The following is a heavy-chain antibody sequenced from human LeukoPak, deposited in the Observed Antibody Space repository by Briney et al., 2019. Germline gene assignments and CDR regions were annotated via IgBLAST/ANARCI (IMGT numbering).Heavy chain of an antibody. CDR2: IRTTAEGAKYA. CDR1: VFSFTDYP. J-gene: IGHJ4*02. Sequence: PGGSLRLSCATSVFSFTDYPMNWVRQAPGKGLEWISNIRTTAEGAKYAYYADSVKGRVTISRDDGKNTLYLHMNSLRDDDTAVYYSAKDQRYAFDYWGQGILVTVSS. V-gene: IGHV3-48*02. CDR3: AKDQRYAFDY. D-gene: IGHD3-9*01.